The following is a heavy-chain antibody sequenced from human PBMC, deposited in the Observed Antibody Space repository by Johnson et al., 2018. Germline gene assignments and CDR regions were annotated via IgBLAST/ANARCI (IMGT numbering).Heavy chain of an antibody. J-gene: IGHJ3*02. V-gene: IGHV1-69*06. D-gene: IGHD2-15*01. CDR3: ARGRGDIARTVAFDI. CDR2: IIPIFGTA. CDR1: GGTFTTYA. Sequence: QVQLVESGAEVKKPGSSVKVSCKASGGTFTTYAISWVRQAPGQGLEWMGGIIPIFGTANYAHNFQGRVTITADRSTTAAYLELNSLTSEDTAVYYCARGRGDIARTVAFDIWGQGTMVTVPS.